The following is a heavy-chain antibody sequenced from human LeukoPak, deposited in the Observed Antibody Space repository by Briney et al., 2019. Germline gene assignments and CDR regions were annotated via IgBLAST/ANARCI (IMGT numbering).Heavy chain of an antibody. CDR2: TYYRSKFYN. CDR3: ARDPNSSFERRPFDP. D-gene: IGHD6-6*01. V-gene: IGHV6-1*01. J-gene: IGHJ5*02. CDR1: GDSVSSNSAS. Sequence: SQTLSLTCAISGDSVSSNSASWNWIRQSPSRGLEWLGRTYYRSKFYNDYAVSVKSRITINPDTSKNQFSLQLNSVTPEDTAVYYCARDPNSSFERRPFDPWGQGTLVTVSP.